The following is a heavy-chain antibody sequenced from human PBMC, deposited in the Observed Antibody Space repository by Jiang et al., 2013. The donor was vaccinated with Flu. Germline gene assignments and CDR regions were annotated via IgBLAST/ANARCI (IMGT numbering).Heavy chain of an antibody. J-gene: IGHJ4*02. V-gene: IGHV1-18*01. D-gene: IGHD6-19*01. CDR2: ISAYNGDR. CDR3: AKDVNLAVADSRPEN. Sequence: SGAEVKKPGASVKVSRKASGYTFGAYGITWVRQAPGQGLEWMGWISAYNGDRKFAQKVQGRVTLTTDTSTSTAYMELRSLTSDDTAVYYCAKDVNLAVADSRPENWGQGTPVTVSS. CDR1: GYTFGAYG.